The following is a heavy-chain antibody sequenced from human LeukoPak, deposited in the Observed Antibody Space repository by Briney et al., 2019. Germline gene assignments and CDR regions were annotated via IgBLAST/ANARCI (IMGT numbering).Heavy chain of an antibody. V-gene: IGHV3-21*01. CDR3: TRDQNFYGSGRGFDP. D-gene: IGHD3-10*01. J-gene: IGHJ5*02. CDR1: GFTFSNYW. CDR2: ITSSNSYI. Sequence: GGSLRLSCEGSGFTFSNYWMGWVRQAPGKGLEWVSSITSSNSYIHYADSVKGRFTISRDNAKNSLYLQMNSLRAEDTAIYYCTRDQNFYGSGRGFDPWGQGTLVTVSS.